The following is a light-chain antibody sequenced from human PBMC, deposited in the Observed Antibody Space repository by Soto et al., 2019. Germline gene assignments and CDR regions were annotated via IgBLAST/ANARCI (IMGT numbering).Light chain of an antibody. CDR1: SSDVGSYNF. J-gene: IGLJ1*01. CDR2: EGS. Sequence: QSALTQPASVSGSPGQSITISCTGTSSDVGSYNFVSWYQQHPGNAPKVMIYEGSKRPTGVSNRFNGSKSGNTASLTSSGVQSEGEADSYCCSYAGSSTWVFGTGTKLTVL. V-gene: IGLV2-23*01. CDR3: CSYAGSSTWV.